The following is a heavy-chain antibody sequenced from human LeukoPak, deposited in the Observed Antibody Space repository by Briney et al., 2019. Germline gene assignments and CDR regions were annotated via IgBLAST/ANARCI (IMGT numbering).Heavy chain of an antibody. J-gene: IGHJ6*03. CDR3: ARRGYSYGPTYYYYYMDV. D-gene: IGHD5-18*01. CDR2: IYSGGST. CDR1: GFIVSSNY. V-gene: IGHV3-66*01. Sequence: GGSLRLSCAASGFIVSSNYMTWVRQAPGKGLEWVSVIYSGGSTYYADSVKGRFTISRDNSKNTLYLRINSLRAEDTAVYYCARRGYSYGPTYYYYYMDVWGKGTTVTISS.